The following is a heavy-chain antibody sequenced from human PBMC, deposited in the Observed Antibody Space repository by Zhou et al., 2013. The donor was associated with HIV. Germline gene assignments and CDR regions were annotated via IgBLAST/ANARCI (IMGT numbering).Heavy chain of an antibody. CDR1: GGTFSSYA. D-gene: IGHD3-3*01. CDR3: ARHFGVVMGSENWFDP. CDR2: IIPIFGTA. V-gene: IGHV1-69*05. J-gene: IGHJ5*02. Sequence: QVQLVQSGAELKKPGSSVKVSCKASGGTFSSYAISWVRQAPGQGLEWMGGIIPIFGTANYAQKFQGRVTITTDESTSTAYMELSSLRSEDTAVYYCARHFGVVMGSENWFDPWGQGTLVTVSS.